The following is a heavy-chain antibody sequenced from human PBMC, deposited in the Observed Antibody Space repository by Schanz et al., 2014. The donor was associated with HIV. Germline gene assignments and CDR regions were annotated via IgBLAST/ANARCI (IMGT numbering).Heavy chain of an antibody. Sequence: QVQLVQSGAEVKKPGSSVKVFCRASGGTFINYAFSWVRQAPGQGLEWMGIINPSGGKTSLAQKFQGRVTLTRDTSTSTVYLELSSLRSEDTAIYYCARDLGGDFWSAQGGFDPWGQGTLVTVSS. CDR3: ARDLGGDFWSAQGGFDP. CDR1: GGTFINYA. CDR2: INPSGGKT. J-gene: IGHJ5*02. V-gene: IGHV1-46*01. D-gene: IGHD3-3*01.